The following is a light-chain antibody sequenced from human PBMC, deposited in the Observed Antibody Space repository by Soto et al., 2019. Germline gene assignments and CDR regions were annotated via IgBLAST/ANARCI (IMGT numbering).Light chain of an antibody. CDR1: SSDVGSYNL. J-gene: IGLJ1*01. CDR3: CSYAGSSYV. V-gene: IGLV2-23*01. Sequence: QSALTQPASVSGSPGQSITISCTGTSSDVGSYNLVSWYQQHPGKAPKLMIYEGSKRPSGVSNRFSGSKSGNTASLTISRLQAEDEADYYCCSYAGSSYVFGTGTKVIVL. CDR2: EGS.